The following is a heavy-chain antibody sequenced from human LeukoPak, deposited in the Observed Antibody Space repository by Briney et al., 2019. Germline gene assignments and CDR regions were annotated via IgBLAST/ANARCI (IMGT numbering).Heavy chain of an antibody. J-gene: IGHJ4*02. CDR3: ARDGEAASGYASGGFDS. Sequence: GGSLRLSCAASGFTFNRYWMHWVRQVPGKGLVWVSRINSDGSSTTYADSVKGRFTISRDNARNTVYLQMNSLRVEDTAVYYCARDGEAASGYASGGFDSWGQGTLVTVSS. D-gene: IGHD5-12*01. CDR1: GFTFNRYW. CDR2: INSDGSST. V-gene: IGHV3-74*01.